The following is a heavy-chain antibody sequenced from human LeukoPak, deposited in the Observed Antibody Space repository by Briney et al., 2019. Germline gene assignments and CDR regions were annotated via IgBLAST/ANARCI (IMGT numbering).Heavy chain of an antibody. Sequence: ASVKVSCKASGYTFTSYDINWVRQAPGQGLEWMGWMDPNSGNTGYAQKFQGRVTMTRNTSISTAYMELSSLRSEDTAVYYCARGSYCGGDCYYSGYYYYGMDVWGQGTTVTVSS. V-gene: IGHV1-8*01. J-gene: IGHJ6*02. CDR2: MDPNSGNT. CDR1: GYTFTSYD. CDR3: ARGSYCGGDCYYSGYYYYGMDV. D-gene: IGHD2-21*02.